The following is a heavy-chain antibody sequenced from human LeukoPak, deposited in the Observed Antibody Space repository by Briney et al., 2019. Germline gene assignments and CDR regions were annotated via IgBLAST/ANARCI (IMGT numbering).Heavy chain of an antibody. V-gene: IGHV1-69*08. J-gene: IGHJ5*02. Sequence: SVKVSCKTSGGTFLSHTFSWVRQAPGKGLEWMGKVTPVIETANYAQTLQGRVSIYADKSTTTVYMDLSGLRPDDTAVYYCARVNLRGSNYNWFDPWGQGTRVTVSS. CDR3: ARVNLRGSNYNWFDP. CDR1: GGTFLSHT. D-gene: IGHD3-10*01. CDR2: VTPVIETA.